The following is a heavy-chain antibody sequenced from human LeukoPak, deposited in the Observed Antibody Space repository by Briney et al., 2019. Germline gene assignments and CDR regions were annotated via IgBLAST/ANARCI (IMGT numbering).Heavy chain of an antibody. V-gene: IGHV3-23*01. Sequence: GGSLRLSCAASGFTISSYAMSWVRQAPGKGLEWVSAISAGGGSSYYADSVKGRFTISRDNSKNTLYLQMNSLRAEDTAVYYCANAARLDLPLDYCGQGTLVTVSS. CDR3: ANAARLDLPLDY. CDR2: ISAGGGSS. CDR1: GFTISSYA. J-gene: IGHJ4*02. D-gene: IGHD1-1*01.